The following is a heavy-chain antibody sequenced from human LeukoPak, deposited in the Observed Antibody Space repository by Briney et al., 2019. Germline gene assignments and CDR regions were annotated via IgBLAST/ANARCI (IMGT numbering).Heavy chain of an antibody. D-gene: IGHD6-13*01. J-gene: IGHJ5*02. CDR1: GGSFSGYY. V-gene: IGHV4-34*01. CDR3: ARDFRYSSSWAVHDWFDP. CDR2: INHSGST. Sequence: SETLSLTCAVYGGSFSGYYWSWIRQPPGKGLEWIGEINHSGSTNYNPSLKSRVTISVDTSKNRFSLKLSSVTAADTAVYYRARDFRYSSSWAVHDWFDPWGQGTLVTVSS.